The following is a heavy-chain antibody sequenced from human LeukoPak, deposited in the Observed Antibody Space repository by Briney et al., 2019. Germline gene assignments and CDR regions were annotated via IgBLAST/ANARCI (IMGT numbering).Heavy chain of an antibody. CDR1: GFTFNSYN. Sequence: GGSLRLSCAASGFTFNSYNMNWVRQAPGKGVEWVSYISSSSSTIYYADSVKGRFTISRDSAKTSLFLQMNSLRDEDTAVYYCARAYSSSSGRDAFDSWGLGTLVTVSS. V-gene: IGHV3-48*02. CDR2: ISSSSSTI. J-gene: IGHJ3*02. D-gene: IGHD6-6*01. CDR3: ARAYSSSSGRDAFDS.